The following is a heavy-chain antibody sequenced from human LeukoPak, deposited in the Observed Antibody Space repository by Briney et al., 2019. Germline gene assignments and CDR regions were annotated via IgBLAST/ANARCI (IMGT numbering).Heavy chain of an antibody. J-gene: IGHJ3*02. CDR2: IYYSGST. CDR3: ARDLGPAQYDFWSGYYTTGRQYAFDI. CDR1: GGSISSYY. Sequence: PSETLSLTCTVSGGSISSYYWSWIRQPPGKGLEWIGYIYYSGSTNYNPSLKSRVTISVDTSKNQFSLKLSSVTAADTAVYYCARDLGPAQYDFWSGYYTTGRQYAFDIWGQGTMVTVSS. D-gene: IGHD3-3*01. V-gene: IGHV4-59*01.